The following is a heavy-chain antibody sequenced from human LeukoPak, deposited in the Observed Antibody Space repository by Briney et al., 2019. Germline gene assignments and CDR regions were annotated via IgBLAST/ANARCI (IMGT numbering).Heavy chain of an antibody. CDR3: ARAYSETYGLGYYYMDV. CDR2: ISTSSSYI. CDR1: GFTFNTYS. V-gene: IGHV3-21*01. Sequence: PGGSLRLSCVASGFTFNTYSMNWVRQAPGKGLEWVSSISTSSSYIYYADSVKGRFTISRDNAKKSLYLQMNSLRAEDTAVYYCARAYSETYGLGYYYMDVWGKGTTVTISS. J-gene: IGHJ6*03. D-gene: IGHD1-26*01.